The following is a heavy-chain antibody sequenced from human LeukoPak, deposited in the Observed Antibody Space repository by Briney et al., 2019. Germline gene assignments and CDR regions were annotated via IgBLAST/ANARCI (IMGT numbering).Heavy chain of an antibody. D-gene: IGHD2-2*01. CDR2: IYHSGST. J-gene: IGHJ6*03. CDR1: GYSISSGYY. V-gene: IGHV4-38-2*02. CDR3: ARDPDCSSTSCYPIPYYYMDV. Sequence: PSETLSLXCTVSGYSISSGYYWGWIQQPPGKGLEWIGSIYHSGSTYYNPSLKSRVTISVDTSKNQFSLKLSSVTAADTAVYYCARDPDCSSTSCYPIPYYYMDVWGKGTTVTVSS.